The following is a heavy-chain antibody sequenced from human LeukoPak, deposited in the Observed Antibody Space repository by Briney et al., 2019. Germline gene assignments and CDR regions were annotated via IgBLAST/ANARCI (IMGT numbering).Heavy chain of an antibody. V-gene: IGHV1-2*06. Sequence: ASVKVSCKASGYTFTGYYMHWVRQAPGQGLEWMGRINPNSGGTNYAQRFQGRVTMTRDTSISTAYMELSRLRSDDTAVYYCARDLEYSSSDYWGQGTLVTVSS. CDR2: INPNSGGT. D-gene: IGHD6-6*01. CDR1: GYTFTGYY. CDR3: ARDLEYSSSDY. J-gene: IGHJ4*02.